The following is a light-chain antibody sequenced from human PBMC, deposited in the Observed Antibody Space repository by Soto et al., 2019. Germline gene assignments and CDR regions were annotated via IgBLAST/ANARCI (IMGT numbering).Light chain of an antibody. Sequence: QSALTQPPSVSGSPGQSVTISCTGTSSDVGSYNRVSWYQQPPGTAPKLMIYEVSNRPSGVPYRFSGSKSGNTASLTISGLQAEDEADYYCSSYTSSSTVVFCGGTKLTVL. V-gene: IGLV2-18*02. CDR1: SSDVGSYNR. J-gene: IGLJ2*01. CDR2: EVS. CDR3: SSYTSSSTVV.